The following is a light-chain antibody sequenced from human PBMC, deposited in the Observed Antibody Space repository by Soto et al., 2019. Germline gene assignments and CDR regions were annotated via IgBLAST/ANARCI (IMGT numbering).Light chain of an antibody. J-gene: IGKJ5*01. CDR3: IRDYNYFG. CDR1: QGIRDD. Sequence: AIQMTHSPSSLSASVVDRVTITFLASQGIRDDLGWYQQKPGKAPKLLIYASSSLQSGVPSRFSGSGYGKDFTLTISSLQPEDFATYYCIRDYNYFGFGQGTRLEIK. V-gene: IGKV1-6*01. CDR2: ASS.